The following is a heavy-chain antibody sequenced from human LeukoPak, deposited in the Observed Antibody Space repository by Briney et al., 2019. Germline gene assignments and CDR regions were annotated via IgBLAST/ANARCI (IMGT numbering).Heavy chain of an antibody. CDR2: IRYDGSNK. CDR3: AKGEDILTGQDY. J-gene: IGHJ4*02. V-gene: IGHV3-30*02. Sequence: GGSLRLSCAASGFTFSSYGMHWVRQAPGKGLEWVAFIRYDGSNKYYADSVKGRFTISRDNSKNTLYLQMNSLRAEDTAVYYCAKGEDILTGQDYWGQGTLVTVSS. D-gene: IGHD3-9*01. CDR1: GFTFSSYG.